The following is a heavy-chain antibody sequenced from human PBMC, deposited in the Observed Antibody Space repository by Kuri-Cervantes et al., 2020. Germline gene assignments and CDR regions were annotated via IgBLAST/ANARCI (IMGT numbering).Heavy chain of an antibody. CDR3: ARDQQYCSSTSCSNRGGFWFDP. Sequence: ASVKVSCKASGYTFTSYYMHWVRQAPGLGLEWMGIINPSGGSTSYAQKFQGRVTMTRDTSTSTVYMELSSLRSEDTAVYYCARDQQYCSSTSCSNRGGFWFDPWGQGTLVTVSS. CDR1: GYTFTSYY. CDR2: INPSGGST. V-gene: IGHV1-46*01. D-gene: IGHD2-2*01. J-gene: IGHJ5*02.